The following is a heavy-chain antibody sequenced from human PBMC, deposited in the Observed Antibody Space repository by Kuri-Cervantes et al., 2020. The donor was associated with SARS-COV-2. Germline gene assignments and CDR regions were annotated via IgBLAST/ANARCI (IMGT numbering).Heavy chain of an antibody. CDR2: ISSSSSYI. V-gene: IGHV3-21*01. D-gene: IGHD1-26*01. Sequence: LSLTCAASGFTFSSYSMNWVRQAPGKGLEWVSSISSSSSYIYYADSVKGRFTISRDNSKNTLYLQMNSLRAEDTAVYYCANTGIVGAKRSQHYYYYYYMDVWGKGTTGTVSS. J-gene: IGHJ6*03. CDR1: GFTFSSYS. CDR3: ANTGIVGAKRSQHYYYYYYMDV.